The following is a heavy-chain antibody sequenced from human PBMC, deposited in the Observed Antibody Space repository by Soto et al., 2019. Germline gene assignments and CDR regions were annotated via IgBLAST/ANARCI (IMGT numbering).Heavy chain of an antibody. CDR2: IYYSGRT. CDR1: GGSISSSSYY. D-gene: IGHD6-19*01. V-gene: IGHV4-39*07. Sequence: SETLSLTCTVSGGSISSSSYYWGWIRQPPGKGLEWIGSIYYSGRTSYSSSLKSRVTISVDTPENQFSLKLSSVTAADTAKYYCARSGAGSGWLGGQGTQVTVSS. J-gene: IGHJ4*02. CDR3: ARSGAGSGWL.